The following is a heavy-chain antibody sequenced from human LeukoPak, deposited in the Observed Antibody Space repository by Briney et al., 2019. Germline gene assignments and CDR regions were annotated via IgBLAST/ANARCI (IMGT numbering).Heavy chain of an antibody. J-gene: IGHJ3*02. CDR3: ARDSGNIAAAGTGAFDI. Sequence: GGSLRLPCAASGFTFSSYSMNWVRQAPGKGLEWVSSISSSSSYIYYADSVKGRFTISRDNAKNSLYLQMNSLRAEDTAVYYCARDSGNIAAAGTGAFDIWGQGTMVTVSS. CDR1: GFTFSSYS. D-gene: IGHD6-13*01. CDR2: ISSSSSYI. V-gene: IGHV3-21*01.